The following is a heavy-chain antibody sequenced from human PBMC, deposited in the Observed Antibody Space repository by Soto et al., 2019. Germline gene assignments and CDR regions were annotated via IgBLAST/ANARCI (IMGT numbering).Heavy chain of an antibody. V-gene: IGHV1-46*01. D-gene: IGHD3-3*02. CDR1: GYTFTSYY. J-gene: IGHJ4*02. Sequence: QVQLVQSGAEVKKPGASVKVSCKASGYTFTSYYMHWVRQAPGQGLEWMGIINPSGGSTSYAQRFQGRVTITRDTSTSTVYMELSSLRSEDTAVYYCASSPLIRDFDYWGQGTLVTVSS. CDR3: ASSPLIRDFDY. CDR2: INPSGGST.